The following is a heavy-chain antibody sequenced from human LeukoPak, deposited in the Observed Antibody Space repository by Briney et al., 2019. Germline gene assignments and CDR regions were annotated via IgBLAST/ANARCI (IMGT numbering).Heavy chain of an antibody. J-gene: IGHJ5*02. CDR1: GESFSGYC. D-gene: IGHD3-9*01. CDR2: INHSGST. V-gene: IGHV4-34*01. Sequence: SETLSLTCAVYGESFSGYCWSWIRQPLGKGLEWIGEINHSGSTNNNPTLKSRVTISVDTSKNQFSLKLSSVTAADTAVYYCARRSDYDILTGYSNSRFDPWGQGTLVTVSS. CDR3: ARRSDYDILTGYSNSRFDP.